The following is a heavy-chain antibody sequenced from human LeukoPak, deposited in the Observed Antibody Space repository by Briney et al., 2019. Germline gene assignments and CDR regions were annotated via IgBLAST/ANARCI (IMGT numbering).Heavy chain of an antibody. J-gene: IGHJ4*02. D-gene: IGHD5-12*01. V-gene: IGHV3-30*02. CDR2: IRYDGGKK. CDR1: GFSFSSYG. CDR3: AKPAPGVATGVATDY. Sequence: GGSLRLSCAASGFSFSSYGMHWVRQAPGKGLEWVAYIRYDGGKKNYADAVMGRFTISRDNSKNTLHLQLNSLRVEDTAVYYCAKPAPGVATGVATDYWGPGTLVTVSS.